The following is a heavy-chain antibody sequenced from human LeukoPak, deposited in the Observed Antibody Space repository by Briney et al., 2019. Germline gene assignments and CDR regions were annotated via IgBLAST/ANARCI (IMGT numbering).Heavy chain of an antibody. CDR2: ISSSSSTI. CDR3: TRSDEYNYGNFDY. D-gene: IGHD4-17*01. CDR1: GFTFSSYS. V-gene: IGHV3-48*01. J-gene: IGHJ4*02. Sequence: GGSLRLSCAASGFTFSSYSMNWVRQAPGKGLERVSYISSSSSTIYYADSVKGRFTISRDNAKNSLYLLMNSLRAEDTAVYYCTRSDEYNYGNFDYWGQGTLVTVSS.